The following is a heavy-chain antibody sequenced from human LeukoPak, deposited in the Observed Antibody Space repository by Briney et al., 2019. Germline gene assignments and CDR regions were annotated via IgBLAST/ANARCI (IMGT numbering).Heavy chain of an antibody. V-gene: IGHV3-30*04. D-gene: IGHD3-22*01. CDR2: ISYDGSNK. Sequence: GGSLRLSCAASRFTFSTYAMHWVRQAPGKGLEWVAVISYDGSNKYYADSVKGRFTISRDNSKNTLYLQMNSLRAEDTAVYYCARGGVPVVVIRYYFDYWGQGTLVTVSS. CDR3: ARGGVPVVVIRYYFDY. J-gene: IGHJ4*02. CDR1: RFTFSTYA.